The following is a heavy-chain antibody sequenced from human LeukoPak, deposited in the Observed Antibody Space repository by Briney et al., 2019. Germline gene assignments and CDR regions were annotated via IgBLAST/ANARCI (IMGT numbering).Heavy chain of an antibody. CDR3: ARENSGSYREFDY. CDR1: GGSISSYY. CDR2: IYPSGST. V-gene: IGHV4-4*07. J-gene: IGHJ4*02. D-gene: IGHD1-26*01. Sequence: KASETLSLTCTVSGGSISSYYWTWIRQPAGKGLEWIGRIYPSGSTNYSPSLKSRVTMSVDTSKNQFSLKLSSVTAADTAVYYCARENSGSYREFDYWGQGTLVTVSS.